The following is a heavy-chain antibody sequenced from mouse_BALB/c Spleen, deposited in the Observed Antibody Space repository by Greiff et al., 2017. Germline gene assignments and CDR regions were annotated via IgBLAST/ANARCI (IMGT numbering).Heavy chain of an antibody. CDR1: GYTFTSYY. Sequence: QVQLQQSGPELVKPGASVRISCKASGYTFTSYYIHWVKQRPGQGLEWIGCIYPGNVNTKYNEKFKGKATLTTDKSSSTAYMQLSSLTSEDAAVYFCARPHYDSSSYYFDYWGQGTTLTVSS. CDR3: ARPHYDSSSYYFDY. J-gene: IGHJ2*01. D-gene: IGHD1-1*01. CDR2: IYPGNVNT. V-gene: IGHV1S56*01.